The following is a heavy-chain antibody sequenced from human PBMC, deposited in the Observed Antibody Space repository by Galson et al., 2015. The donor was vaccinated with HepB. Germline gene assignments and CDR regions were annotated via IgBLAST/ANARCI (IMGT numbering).Heavy chain of an antibody. J-gene: IGHJ4*02. CDR3: AKEADCSRTSCHIDH. V-gene: IGHV3-30*18. CDR2: ISYDGSNK. D-gene: IGHD2-2*01. Sequence: SLRLSCAASGFAFAIYGMHWVRQAPGKGLEWVTLISYDGSNKYYGDSVKGRFTISRDKNTVYLQMNNLPTDDTAVYYCAKEADCSRTSCHIDHWGQGILVTV. CDR1: GFAFAIYG.